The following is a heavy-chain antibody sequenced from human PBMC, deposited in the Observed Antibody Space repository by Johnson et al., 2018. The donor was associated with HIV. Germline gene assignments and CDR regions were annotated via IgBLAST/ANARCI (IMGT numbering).Heavy chain of an antibody. CDR2: ISYDGSNK. J-gene: IGHJ3*02. V-gene: IGHV3-30-3*01. D-gene: IGHD3-10*01. Sequence: QVQLVESGGGVVQPGRSLRLSCAASGFTFRSYIMHWVRQAPGEGLEWVALISYDGSNKYYADSVKGRFTISRDNSKNTLYLQMNSLRAEDTAVYYWAKGGITMAPDAFEIWGQGTRVTVSS. CDR1: GFTFRSYI. CDR3: AKGGITMAPDAFEI.